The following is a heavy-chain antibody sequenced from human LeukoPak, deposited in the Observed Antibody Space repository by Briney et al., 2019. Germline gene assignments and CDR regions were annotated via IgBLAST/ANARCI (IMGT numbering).Heavy chain of an antibody. CDR1: GSSVRTYF. CDR3: AREAPLYSGTAFDI. Sequence: SEALSLTCSVSGSSVRTYFWSWIRQSPGKGLEGVGNIYYSGTTTFNPSLSSRVTISIDTSKNQVFLRLNAVSAADTAVYYCAREAPLYSGTAFDIWGQGTLVTVSS. CDR2: IYYSGTT. D-gene: IGHD2-21*01. V-gene: IGHV4-59*02. J-gene: IGHJ3*02.